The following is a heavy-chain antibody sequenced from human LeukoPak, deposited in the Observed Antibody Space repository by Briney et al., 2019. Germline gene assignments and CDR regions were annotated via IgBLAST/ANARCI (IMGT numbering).Heavy chain of an antibody. CDR2: IYYSGST. J-gene: IGHJ4*02. CDR3: AREDYDSSGYHFDY. D-gene: IGHD3-22*01. V-gene: IGHV4-59*01. CDR1: GGSIRSYY. Sequence: SETLSLTCTVSGGSIRSYYWSWIRQPPGKGLEWIGYIYYSGSTNYNPSLKSRVTISVDTSKNQFSLKLSSVTAADTAVYYCAREDYDSSGYHFDYWGQGTLVTVSS.